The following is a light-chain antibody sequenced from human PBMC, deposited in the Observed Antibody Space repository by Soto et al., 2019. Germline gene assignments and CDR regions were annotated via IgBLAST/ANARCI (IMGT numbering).Light chain of an antibody. V-gene: IGKV3-20*01. CDR3: QQCGISAFT. CDR1: QSLSSSY. Sequence: EIVLTQSPGTLSLSPGERATLSCRASQSLSSSYLAWYQQKPGQAPRLLIYDASSRATGIPDRFSGSGSGTDFTLTISSLEPEDFAVYFCQQCGISAFTFGPGTKVDIK. J-gene: IGKJ3*01. CDR2: DAS.